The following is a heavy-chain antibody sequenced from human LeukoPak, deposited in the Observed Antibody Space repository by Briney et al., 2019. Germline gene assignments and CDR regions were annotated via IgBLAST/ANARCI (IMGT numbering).Heavy chain of an antibody. Sequence: SGTLSLTCTVSGGSISSTTWWSGVRQSLGKGLEWIGEIHQSGSTNYNPSLKSRVTIAVDKSKNQFSLKVTSVTAADTAVYYCARDSPPPYSSACTACWFDPWGQGTLVTVSS. CDR3: ARDSPPPYSSACTACWFDP. CDR1: GGSISSTTW. CDR2: IHQSGST. D-gene: IGHD6-25*01. V-gene: IGHV4-4*02. J-gene: IGHJ5*02.